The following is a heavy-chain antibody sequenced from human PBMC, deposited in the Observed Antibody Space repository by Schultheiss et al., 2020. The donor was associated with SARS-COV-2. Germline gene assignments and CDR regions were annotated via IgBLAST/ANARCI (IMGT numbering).Heavy chain of an antibody. V-gene: IGHV5-51*01. Sequence: GESLKISCEGSGYSFTSYWIGWVRQMPGKGLEWMGIIYPGDSDTRYSPSFQGQVTISADKSISTAYLQWSSLKASDTAMYYCARRVAAAYDWFDPWGQGTLVTVSS. CDR2: IYPGDSDT. J-gene: IGHJ5*02. CDR1: GYSFTSYW. D-gene: IGHD6-13*01. CDR3: ARRVAAAYDWFDP.